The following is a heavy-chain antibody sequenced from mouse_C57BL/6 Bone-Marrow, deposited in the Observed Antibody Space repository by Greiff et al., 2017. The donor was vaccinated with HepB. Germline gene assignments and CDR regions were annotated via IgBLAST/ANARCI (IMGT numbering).Heavy chain of an antibody. CDR3: TLRTPGYFDY. Sequence: EVQLQQSGAELVRPGASVKLSCTASGFNIKDDYMHWVKQRPEQGLEWIGWIDPENGDTEYASKFQGKATITADTSSNTAYLQLSSLTSEDTAVYYCTLRTPGYFDYWGQGTTLTVSS. CDR1: GFNIKDDY. V-gene: IGHV14-4*01. CDR2: IDPENGDT. J-gene: IGHJ2*01.